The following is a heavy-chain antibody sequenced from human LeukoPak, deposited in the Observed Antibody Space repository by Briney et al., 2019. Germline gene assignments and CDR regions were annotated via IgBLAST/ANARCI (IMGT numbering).Heavy chain of an antibody. J-gene: IGHJ5*02. CDR3: AKDMLDSRESNWFDP. CDR1: GFTFRSYA. CDR2: ISGSGGST. Sequence: PGGSLRLSCAASGFTFRSYAMSWVRQAPGKGLEWVSAISGSGGSTYYADSVKGRFTISRDNSKNTLYLQMSSLRAEDTGVYYCAKDMLDSRESNWFDPWGQGTLVTVSS. V-gene: IGHV3-23*01. D-gene: IGHD3-10*02.